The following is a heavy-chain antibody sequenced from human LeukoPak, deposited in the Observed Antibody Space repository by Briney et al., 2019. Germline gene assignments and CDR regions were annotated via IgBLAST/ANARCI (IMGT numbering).Heavy chain of an antibody. J-gene: IGHJ4*02. V-gene: IGHV1-8*01. Sequence: ASVKVSCKASGYTFTSYDINWVRQATGQGLEWMGWMNPNSGNTGYAQKFQGRVTMTRNTSISTAYMELSSLRSEDTAVYYCASPHSGYDYFDYWGQGALVTVSS. CDR3: ASPHSGYDYFDY. CDR1: GYTFTSYD. D-gene: IGHD5-12*01. CDR2: MNPNSGNT.